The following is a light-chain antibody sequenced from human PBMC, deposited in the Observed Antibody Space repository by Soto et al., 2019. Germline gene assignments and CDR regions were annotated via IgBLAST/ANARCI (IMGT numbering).Light chain of an antibody. V-gene: IGKV3-20*01. CDR2: GVS. CDR3: QQYDRSPFT. J-gene: IGKJ3*01. Sequence: EIVLTQSPGTLSLSPGERATLSCRASQSVSNNYLAWFQQKPGQAPRVLIYGVSSRATGIPDRFSGSGSGTDFTLNISRLEPDDFAVYYCQQYDRSPFTFGPGTKVDIK. CDR1: QSVSNNY.